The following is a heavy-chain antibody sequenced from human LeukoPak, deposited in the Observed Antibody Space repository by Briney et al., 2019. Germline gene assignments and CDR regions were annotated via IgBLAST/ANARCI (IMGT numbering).Heavy chain of an antibody. CDR3: ARELTGGDVDF. J-gene: IGHJ4*02. CDR1: GYSFTSHG. D-gene: IGHD2-21*02. V-gene: IGHV1-18*01. CDR2: ISAYNGNT. Sequence: PGESLKISCKSSGYSFTSHGISWVRQAPGQGLEWMGWISAYNGNTNYAQKLQGRVTMTTDTSTSTAYMELRSLRSDDTAVYYCARELTGGDVDFWGQGTLVTVSS.